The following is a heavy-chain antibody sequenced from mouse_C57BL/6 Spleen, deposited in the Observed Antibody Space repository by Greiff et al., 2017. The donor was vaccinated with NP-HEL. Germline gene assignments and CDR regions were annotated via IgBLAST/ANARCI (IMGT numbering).Heavy chain of an antibody. CDR3: ARDYDYDEVLDY. CDR1: GYTFTDYY. Sequence: VQLQESGAELVRPGASVKLSCKASGYTFTDYYINWVKQRPGQGLEWIARIYPGSGNTYYNEKFKGKATLTAEKSSSTAYMQLSSLTSEDSAVYFCARDYDYDEVLDYWGQGTTLTVSS. V-gene: IGHV1-76*01. CDR2: IYPGSGNT. J-gene: IGHJ2*01. D-gene: IGHD2-4*01.